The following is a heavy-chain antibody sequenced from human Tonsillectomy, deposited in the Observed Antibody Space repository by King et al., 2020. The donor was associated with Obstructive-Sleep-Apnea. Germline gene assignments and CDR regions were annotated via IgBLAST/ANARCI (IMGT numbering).Heavy chain of an antibody. J-gene: IGHJ4*02. CDR2: IVPSGGST. CDR1: GFTFSSYA. D-gene: IGHD3-22*01. V-gene: IGHV3-23*04. Sequence: DVQLVESGGGLVQPGGSLRLSCAASGFTFSSYAMSWVRQAPGKGLEWVSAIVPSGGSTYYADSVKGRFTISRDNSKNTVFLQMSSLRAEDTAMYYCSTLTYYYDTSVPRAYWGQGTLVTVSS. CDR3: STLTYYYDTSVPRAY.